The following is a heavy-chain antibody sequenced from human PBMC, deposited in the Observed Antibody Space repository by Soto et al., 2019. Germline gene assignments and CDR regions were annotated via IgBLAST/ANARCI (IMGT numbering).Heavy chain of an antibody. V-gene: IGHV4-39*01. J-gene: IGHJ1*01. CDR2: IYYSGST. CDR3: ARRFEYFHH. CDR1: GGSISSSSRY. Sequence: SETLSLTCTVSGGSISSSSRYWGWIRQPPGKGLEWIGSIYYSGSTYYNPSLKSRVTISVDTSKNQFSLKLSSVTAADTAVYYCARRFEYFHHWGQGTLVTVSS.